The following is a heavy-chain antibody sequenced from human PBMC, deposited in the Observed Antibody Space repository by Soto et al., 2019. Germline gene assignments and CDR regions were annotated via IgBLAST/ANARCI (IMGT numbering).Heavy chain of an antibody. CDR2: ISGSGGST. Sequence: GGSLRLSCAASGFTFSSYAMSWVRQAPGRGLEWVSAISGSGGSTYYADSVKGRFTISRDNSKNTLYLQMNSLRAEDTAVYYCAKVFGGYSFFMGSSGWHQYYFDYWGQGTLVTVSS. CDR3: AKVFGGYSFFMGSSGWHQYYFDY. V-gene: IGHV3-23*01. CDR1: GFTFSSYA. D-gene: IGHD6-19*01. J-gene: IGHJ4*02.